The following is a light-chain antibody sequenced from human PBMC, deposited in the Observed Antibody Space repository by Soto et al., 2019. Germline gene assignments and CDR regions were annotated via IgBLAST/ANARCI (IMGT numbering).Light chain of an antibody. V-gene: IGKV3-11*01. J-gene: IGKJ5*01. CDR3: QQCNNWPPEIT. Sequence: VVLTQSPGTLSLSPGERATLSFRASQSVSSYLAWYQQKPGQAPRLLIYDASNRATGIPARFSGSGSGTDFTLTISSLEPEDFAVYYCQQCNNWPPEITFGQGTRLEIK. CDR2: DAS. CDR1: QSVSSY.